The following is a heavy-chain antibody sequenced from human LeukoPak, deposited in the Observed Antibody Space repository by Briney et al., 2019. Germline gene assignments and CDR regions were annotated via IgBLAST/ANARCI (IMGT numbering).Heavy chain of an antibody. CDR3: ANRYGSGGFDY. D-gene: IGHD3-10*01. CDR2: ISGSGGST. V-gene: IGHV3-23*01. Sequence: GGSLRLSCAASGFTFSSYGMSWVRQAPGKGLEWVSAISGSGGSTYYADSVKGRFTISRDNSKNTLYLQMDSLRAEDTAVYYCANRYGSGGFDYWGQGTLVTVSS. CDR1: GFTFSSYG. J-gene: IGHJ4*02.